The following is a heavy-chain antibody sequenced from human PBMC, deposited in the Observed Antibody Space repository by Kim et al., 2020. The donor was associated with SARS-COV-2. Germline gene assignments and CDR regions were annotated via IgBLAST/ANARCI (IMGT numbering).Heavy chain of an antibody. Sequence: SDYAVSVNSRITINPDTSKNQFSLQLTYVTPEDTAFYYCVRYSGWYYFDYWGQGTLVTVSS. J-gene: IGHJ4*02. CDR3: VRYSGWYYFDY. CDR2: S. V-gene: IGHV6-1*01. D-gene: IGHD6-19*01.